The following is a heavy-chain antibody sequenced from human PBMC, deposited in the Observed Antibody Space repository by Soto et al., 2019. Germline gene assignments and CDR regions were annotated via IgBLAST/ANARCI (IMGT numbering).Heavy chain of an antibody. Sequence: EVQLVESGGGLVQPGGSLRLSCEASGFTFRNYDMHWVRQGTGKGLEWVSGISAAGDPDYADSVEGRFTISRENAQNSFFLQMTSLRVGGTAVYYCARTDRDFYGVDVWGQGTTVIASS. V-gene: IGHV3-13*05. CDR1: GFTFRNYD. J-gene: IGHJ6*02. CDR2: ISAAGDP. CDR3: ARTDRDFYGVDV.